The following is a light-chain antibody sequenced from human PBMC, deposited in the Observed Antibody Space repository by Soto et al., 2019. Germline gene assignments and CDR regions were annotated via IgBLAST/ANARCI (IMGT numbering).Light chain of an antibody. CDR1: QSISGY. CDR3: QQSYSFPDT. J-gene: IGKJ2*01. Sequence: DIQMTQSPSSLSASIGDRVTITCRASQSISGYLNWYQQKPGKAPKVLIYAASSLQTGVPSRFRGSGSGTDFTLTISSLQPEDFGTYFCQQSYSFPDTFCRGTRLEIK. CDR2: AAS. V-gene: IGKV1-39*01.